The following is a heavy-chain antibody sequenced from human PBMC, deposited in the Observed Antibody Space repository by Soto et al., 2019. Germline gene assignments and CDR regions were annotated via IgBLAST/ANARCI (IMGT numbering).Heavy chain of an antibody. CDR3: GKVAAAYLLYYFDY. Sequence: GGSLRLSCAASGFTFSSYGMHWVRQAPGKGLEWVAVISYDGSNKYYADSVKGRFTISRDNSKNTLYLQMNSLRAEDTAVYYCGKVAAAYLLYYFDYWGQGTLVTVSS. J-gene: IGHJ4*02. V-gene: IGHV3-30*18. CDR2: ISYDGSNK. D-gene: IGHD6-13*01. CDR1: GFTFSSYG.